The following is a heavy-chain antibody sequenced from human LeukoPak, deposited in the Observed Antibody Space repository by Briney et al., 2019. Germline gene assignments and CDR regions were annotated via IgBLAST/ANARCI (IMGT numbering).Heavy chain of an antibody. CDR2: INSDGSST. D-gene: IGHD2-15*01. CDR1: GFSFSNYW. CDR3: ARFGGLDNYFDY. V-gene: IGHV3-74*01. Sequence: GGSLRLSCAASGFSFSNYWMHWVRQAPGKGLVWVSRINSDGSSTTYADSVKGRFTISRDNAKNTLYLQMNSLRAEDTAVYYCARFGGLDNYFDYWGQGTLVTVSS. J-gene: IGHJ4*02.